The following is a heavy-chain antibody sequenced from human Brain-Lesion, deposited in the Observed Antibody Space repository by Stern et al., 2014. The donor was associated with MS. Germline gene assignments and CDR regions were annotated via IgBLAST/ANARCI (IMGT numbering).Heavy chain of an antibody. V-gene: IGHV3-9*01. Sequence: LQPGRSLRLSCAAFGFTFDDYAMHWVRQAPGGGLEWVAGISWNRGTIGYADSVKGRFTTSRDNAYSSLYLQMNSLRPEDTALYYCARDITGSSAYFAYWGQGTLVTVSS. CDR3: ARDITGSSAYFAY. CDR1: GFTFDDYA. CDR2: ISWNRGTI. J-gene: IGHJ4*02. D-gene: IGHD1-14*01.